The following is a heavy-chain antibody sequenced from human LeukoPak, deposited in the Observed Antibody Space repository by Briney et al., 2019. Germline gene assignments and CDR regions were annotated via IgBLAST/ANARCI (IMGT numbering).Heavy chain of an antibody. J-gene: IGHJ4*02. CDR2: ISWNSGSI. CDR3: ARGPDYGARSDYLDY. CDR1: GFTFDDYA. V-gene: IGHV3-9*01. Sequence: GGSLRLSCAASGFTFDDYAMHWVRQAPGKGLEWVSGISWNSGSIGYADSVKGRFTISRDNAKNSLYLQMNSLRAEDTAVYYCARGPDYGARSDYLDYWGQGTLVSVSS. D-gene: IGHD3-10*01.